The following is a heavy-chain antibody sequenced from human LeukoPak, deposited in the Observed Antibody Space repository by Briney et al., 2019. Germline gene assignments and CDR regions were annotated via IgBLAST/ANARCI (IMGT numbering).Heavy chain of an antibody. J-gene: IGHJ4*02. V-gene: IGHV3-30*18. CDR3: AKDQAIGSDSYNSLRYYFDY. Sequence: GGSLRLSCAASGFTFSSYGLHWVRQAPGKGLEWVAVISYDGSNKYYADSVKGRFTISRDNSKNTLYLQMSSLRAEDTAVYYCAKDQAIGSDSYNSLRYYFDYWGQGTLVTVSS. CDR2: ISYDGSNK. D-gene: IGHD5-24*01. CDR1: GFTFSSYG.